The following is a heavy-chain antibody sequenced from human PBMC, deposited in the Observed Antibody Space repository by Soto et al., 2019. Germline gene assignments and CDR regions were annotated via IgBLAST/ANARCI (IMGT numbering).Heavy chain of an antibody. CDR1: GGSISSSSYY. V-gene: IGHV4-39*01. J-gene: IGHJ4*02. D-gene: IGHD3-3*01. Sequence: SETLSLTCTVSGGSISSSSYYWGWIRQPPGKGLEWIGSIYYSGSTYYNPSLKSRVTISVDTSKNQFSLKLSSVTAADTAVYYCARPSITIFGVVTPIWGQGTLVTVSS. CDR2: IYYSGST. CDR3: ARPSITIFGVVTPI.